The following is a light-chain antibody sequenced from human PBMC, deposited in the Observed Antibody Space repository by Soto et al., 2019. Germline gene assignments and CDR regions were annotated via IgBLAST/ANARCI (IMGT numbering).Light chain of an antibody. V-gene: IGKV3-15*01. CDR1: QSVSSN. J-gene: IGKJ1*01. CDR3: QQYNNWPRT. CDR2: DAS. Sequence: EIVMTQSPATLSVSPGGRVTLSCRASQSVSSNLAWYQQKPGQTPRLLIYDASTGATGIPARFSGSGSGTEFTLTISSLQSEDFAVYYCQQYNNWPRTFGQGTKV.